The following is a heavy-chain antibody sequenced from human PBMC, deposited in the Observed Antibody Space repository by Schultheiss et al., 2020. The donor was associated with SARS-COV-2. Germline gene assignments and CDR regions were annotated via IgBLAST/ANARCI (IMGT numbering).Heavy chain of an antibody. J-gene: IGHJ4*02. V-gene: IGHV3-53*01. CDR2: IYSGGST. Sequence: GESLKISCAASGFTVSSNYMSWVRQAPGKGLEWVSVIYSGGSTYYADSVKGRFTISRDNSKNTLYLQMNSLRAEDTAVYYCAKAAFRTMIVVVIIERAGYFDYWGQGTLVTVSS. D-gene: IGHD3-22*01. CDR1: GFTVSSNY. CDR3: AKAAFRTMIVVVIIERAGYFDY.